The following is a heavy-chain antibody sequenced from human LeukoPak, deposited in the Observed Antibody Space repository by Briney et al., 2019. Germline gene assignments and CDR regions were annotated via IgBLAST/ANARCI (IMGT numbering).Heavy chain of an antibody. CDR3: ARVAVAVIYYMDV. CDR1: GGSISSYY. Sequence: PSETLSLTCTVSGGSISSYYWSWIRQPPGKGLEWIGYIYHSGSTYYNPSLKSRVTISVDRSKNQFSLKLSSVTAADTAVYYCARVAVAVIYYMDVWGKGTTVTVSS. D-gene: IGHD6-19*01. J-gene: IGHJ6*03. CDR2: IYHSGST. V-gene: IGHV4-59*12.